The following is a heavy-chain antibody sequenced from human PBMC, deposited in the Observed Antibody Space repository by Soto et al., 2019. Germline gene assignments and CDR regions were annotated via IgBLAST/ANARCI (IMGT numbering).Heavy chain of an antibody. CDR1: GFIVSGSY. CDR3: AKDRGNYGDGGLYH. CDR2: MYPDGSR. Sequence: EVQLVESGGDLVQPGGSLRLSCVASGFIVSGSYMSWVRQAPGEGLEWVSVMYPDGSRHYAESVKGRFAISRQNSENTVYLQMNSLRTEDTAVYYCAKDRGNYGDGGLYHWGQGTLVTVSS. J-gene: IGHJ5*02. D-gene: IGHD4-17*01. V-gene: IGHV3-53*04.